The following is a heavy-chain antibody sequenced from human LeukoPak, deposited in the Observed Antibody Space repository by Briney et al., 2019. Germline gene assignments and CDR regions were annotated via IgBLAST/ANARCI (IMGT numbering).Heavy chain of an antibody. V-gene: IGHV4-59*01. Sequence: PSETLSLTCTVSGGSISNYYWSWIRQSPGKGLEWIGYIYYSGTTNYNPSLKSRVVISVDTSKNQFSLKLSPVIAADTAVYYCARVGVDYSGNIIKYYFDYWGQGTLVTVSS. CDR2: IYYSGTT. J-gene: IGHJ4*02. D-gene: IGHD4-23*01. CDR1: GGSISNYY. CDR3: ARVGVDYSGNIIKYYFDY.